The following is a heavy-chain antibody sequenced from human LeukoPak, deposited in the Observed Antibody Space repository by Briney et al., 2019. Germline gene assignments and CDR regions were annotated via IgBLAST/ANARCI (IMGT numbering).Heavy chain of an antibody. CDR1: GFTVRTNY. Sequence: GRSLRLSCAASGFTVRTNYMSWVRQAPGKGLEWVSVLYSGGNTYYADSVKGRFTISRDDSKNTLYLQMSSLRVEDTAVYYCARVGRGDIYGYGDYWGQGTLVTVSS. J-gene: IGHJ4*02. CDR3: ARVGRGDIYGYGDY. V-gene: IGHV3-66*01. CDR2: LYSGGNT. D-gene: IGHD5-18*01.